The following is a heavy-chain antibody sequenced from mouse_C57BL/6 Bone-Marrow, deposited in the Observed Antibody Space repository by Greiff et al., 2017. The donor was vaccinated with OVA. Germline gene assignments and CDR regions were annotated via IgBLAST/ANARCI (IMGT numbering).Heavy chain of an antibody. V-gene: IGHV6-6*01. CDR2: IRNKANNHAT. CDR3: TSITTVADWYFDV. Sequence: EVKVVESGGGLVQPGGSMKLSCAASGFTFSDAWMDWVRQSPEKGLEWVAEIRNKANNHATYYAESVKGRFTISRDDSKSSVYLQMNSLRAEDTGIYYCTSITTVADWYFDVWGTGTTVTVSS. J-gene: IGHJ1*03. CDR1: GFTFSDAW. D-gene: IGHD1-1*01.